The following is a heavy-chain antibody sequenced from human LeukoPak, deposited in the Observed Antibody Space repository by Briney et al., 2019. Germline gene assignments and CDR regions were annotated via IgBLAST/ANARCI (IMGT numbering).Heavy chain of an antibody. V-gene: IGHV1-2*02. CDR2: INPNSGGS. CDR3: ARDGGGLNDIHADY. CDR1: GYTFTGYY. Sequence: ASVKVSCKASGYTFTGYYMHWVRQAPGQGLEWMGWINPNSGGSNYAQEFQGRVTMTRDTSISTAYMEPSRLRSDDTAVYYCARDGGGLNDIHADYWGQGTLVTVSS. J-gene: IGHJ4*02. D-gene: IGHD3-9*01.